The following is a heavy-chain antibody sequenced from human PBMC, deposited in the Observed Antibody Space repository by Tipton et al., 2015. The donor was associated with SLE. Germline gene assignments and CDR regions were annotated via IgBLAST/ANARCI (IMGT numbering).Heavy chain of an antibody. CDR3: ARVCLKWELLDLGGMDV. V-gene: IGHV4-34*01. Sequence: TLSLTCAVYGGSFSGYYWSWIRQPPGKGLEWIGEINHSGSTNYNPSLKSRATISVDTSKNQFSLKLSSVTAADTAVYYCARVCLKWELLDLGGMDVWGQGTTVTVSS. D-gene: IGHD1-26*01. J-gene: IGHJ6*02. CDR2: INHSGST. CDR1: GGSFSGYY.